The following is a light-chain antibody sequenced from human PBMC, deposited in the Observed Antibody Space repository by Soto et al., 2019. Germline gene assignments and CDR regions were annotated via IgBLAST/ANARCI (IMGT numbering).Light chain of an antibody. CDR3: CSYAGSYTRRYV. CDR1: SSDVGGYNY. CDR2: DVS. J-gene: IGLJ1*01. V-gene: IGLV2-11*01. Sequence: QSALTQPRSVSGSPGQSVTISCTGTSSDVGGYNYVSWYQQHPGKAPKLMIYDVSKRPSGVPDRFSGSKSGNTASLTISGLQAEDEADYYCCSYAGSYTRRYVFGTGTKLPS.